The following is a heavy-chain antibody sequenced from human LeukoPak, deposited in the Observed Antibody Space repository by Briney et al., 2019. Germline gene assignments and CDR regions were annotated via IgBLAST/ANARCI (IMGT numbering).Heavy chain of an antibody. CDR2: ISYDGSNK. CDR1: GFTFSSYA. Sequence: GGSLRLSCAASGFTFSSYAMHWVRQAPGKGLEGVAVISYDGSNKYYADSVKGRFTISRDNSKNTLYLQMNSLRAEDTAVYYCARDSREVYYYDSSGYYPGGDWGQGTLVTVSS. D-gene: IGHD3-22*01. V-gene: IGHV3-30-3*01. CDR3: ARDSREVYYYDSSGYYPGGD. J-gene: IGHJ4*02.